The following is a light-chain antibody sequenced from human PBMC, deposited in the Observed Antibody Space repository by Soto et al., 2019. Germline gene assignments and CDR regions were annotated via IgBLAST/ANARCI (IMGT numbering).Light chain of an antibody. CDR1: QSVSSY. CDR2: DAS. J-gene: IGKJ5*01. CDR3: QQRSNWLIT. Sequence: EIVLTQSPATLSLSPGERATLSCRASQSVSSYLAWYQQKPGQAPRLLISDASNRATGIPARFSGSGSGTDVTLTTSSREPEDVAVYYCQQRSNWLITFGQGTRLEIK. V-gene: IGKV3-11*01.